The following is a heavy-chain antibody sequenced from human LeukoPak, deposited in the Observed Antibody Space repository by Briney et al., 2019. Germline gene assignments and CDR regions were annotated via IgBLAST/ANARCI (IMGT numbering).Heavy chain of an antibody. D-gene: IGHD2-8*02. V-gene: IGHV3-7*01. CDR2: IKQDGSEK. Sequence: AGGSLRLSCAASGFTFSSYWMNWVRQAPGKGLEWVANIKQDGSEKYYVDSVKGRFTISRDNAKNSLFMQMNSLRAEDTAVYYCAGEGYSTRGGYYRGTFDIWGQGTMVTVSS. CDR3: AGEGYSTRGGYYRGTFDI. J-gene: IGHJ3*02. CDR1: GFTFSSYW.